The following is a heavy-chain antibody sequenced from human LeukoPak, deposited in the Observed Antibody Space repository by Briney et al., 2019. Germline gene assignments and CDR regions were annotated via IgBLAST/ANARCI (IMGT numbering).Heavy chain of an antibody. CDR1: GGSISSTNYY. J-gene: IGHJ4*02. CDR3: ARHQNRDKEPVAAAGKAGLPAYFDY. V-gene: IGHV4-39*01. CDR2: IYYSGST. Sequence: SETLSLTCTVSGGSISSTNYYWGWIRQPPGKGLEWIGTIYYSGSTFYNPSLKSRVTISVDTSKNQFSLKLSSVTAADTAVYYCARHQNRDKEPVAAAGKAGLPAYFDYWGQGTLVTVSS. D-gene: IGHD6-13*01.